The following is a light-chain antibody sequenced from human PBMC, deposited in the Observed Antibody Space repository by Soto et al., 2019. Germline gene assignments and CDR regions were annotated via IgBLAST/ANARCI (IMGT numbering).Light chain of an antibody. CDR3: TSWTTSTTMI. Sequence: QSVLTQPASVSGSPGQSITISCTGTSSDIGAYNFDSWYQQHPGKAPKLMLYDVNIRPSGVSNRFSGSKSGNTASLTISGLQAEDEADYYCTSWTTSTTMIFGGGTQLTVL. CDR1: SSDIGAYNF. J-gene: IGLJ2*01. V-gene: IGLV2-14*03. CDR2: DVN.